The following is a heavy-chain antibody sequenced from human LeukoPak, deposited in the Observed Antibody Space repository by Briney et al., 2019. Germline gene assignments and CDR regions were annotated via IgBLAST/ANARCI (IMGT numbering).Heavy chain of an antibody. CDR2: IRYDGADK. D-gene: IGHD2-2*01. CDR3: ARDTRGESDY. CDR1: GLIFSNYG. Sequence: GGSLRLSCAASGLIFSNYGIHWVRQAPGKGLEWVAFIRYDGADKYYADSVKGRFTISRDNFKNTLYLQMNSLRPEDTAMYYCARDTRGESDYWGHGTLVTVSS. J-gene: IGHJ4*01. V-gene: IGHV3-30*02.